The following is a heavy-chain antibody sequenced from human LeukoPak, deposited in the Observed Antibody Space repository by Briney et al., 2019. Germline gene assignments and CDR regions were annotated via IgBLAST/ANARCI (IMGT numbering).Heavy chain of an antibody. CDR1: GFTFSSYA. CDR2: ISSDGGNR. V-gene: IGHV3-30-3*01. J-gene: IGHJ3*02. Sequence: GGSLRLSCAASGFTFSSYAMHWVRRAPGKALEWVATISSDGGNRYYSDSVKGRFTISRDNSKNTLYLQMNSLRPEDTAVYYCARDMTRVWFGSDAFDIWGQGTMVTVSS. D-gene: IGHD3-10*01. CDR3: ARDMTRVWFGSDAFDI.